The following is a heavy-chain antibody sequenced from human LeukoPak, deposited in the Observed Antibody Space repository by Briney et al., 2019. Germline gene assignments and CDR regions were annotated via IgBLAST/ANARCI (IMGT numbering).Heavy chain of an antibody. J-gene: IGHJ6*03. V-gene: IGHV3-23*01. CDR3: AKGPQLVDYYYYYMDV. CDR2: ISGSGGST. D-gene: IGHD6-13*01. CDR1: GFTFSSYG. Sequence: GGSLRLSCAASGFTFSSYGMSWVRQAPGKGLEWVSAISGSGGSTYYADSVKGRFTISRDNSKNTLYLQMNSLRAEDTAVYYCAKGPQLVDYYYYYMDVWGKGTTVTISS.